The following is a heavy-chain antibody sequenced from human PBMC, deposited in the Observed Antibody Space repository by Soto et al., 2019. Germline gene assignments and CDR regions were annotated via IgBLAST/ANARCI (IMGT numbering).Heavy chain of an antibody. CDR1: GYTLTELS. CDR3: ARGATVTSLYYYYYMDV. Sequence: ASVELSCTVSGYTLTELSMHWVRQAQEKGLEWMGWINPNSGGTNYAQKFQGRVTMTRDTSISTAYMELSRLRSDDTAVYYCARGATVTSLYYYYYMDVWGKGTTVTVSS. V-gene: IGHV1-2*02. J-gene: IGHJ6*03. D-gene: IGHD4-17*01. CDR2: INPNSGGT.